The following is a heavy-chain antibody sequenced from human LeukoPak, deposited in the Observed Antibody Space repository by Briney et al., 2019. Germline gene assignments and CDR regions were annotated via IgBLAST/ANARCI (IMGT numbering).Heavy chain of an antibody. CDR3: AKDSSTTVTTKGGPRRSFDY. CDR2: ISGSGGTT. V-gene: IGHV3-23*01. Sequence: GGSLRLSRAASGFTFSSYVMSWVRHAPGKGLDWVSVISGSGGTTYYADSVKGRFTISRDNSKNTLYLQMNSLRAEDTAIYYCAKDSSTTVTTKGGPRRSFDYWGLGTLVTVSS. CDR1: GFTFSSYV. J-gene: IGHJ4*02. D-gene: IGHD4-17*01.